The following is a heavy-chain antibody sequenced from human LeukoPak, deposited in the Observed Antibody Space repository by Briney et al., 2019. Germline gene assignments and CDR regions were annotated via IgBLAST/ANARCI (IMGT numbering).Heavy chain of an antibody. Sequence: PGGSLRLSCAASGFTFSSYAMHWVRQAPGKGLEWVSVIYSGGSTYYADSVRGRFTISRDNSKNTLYLQMNSLRAEDTAVYYCAANRPGYYYFDYWGQGTLVTVSS. J-gene: IGHJ4*02. D-gene: IGHD6-13*01. CDR1: GFTFSSYA. V-gene: IGHV3-53*01. CDR3: AANRPGYYYFDY. CDR2: IYSGGST.